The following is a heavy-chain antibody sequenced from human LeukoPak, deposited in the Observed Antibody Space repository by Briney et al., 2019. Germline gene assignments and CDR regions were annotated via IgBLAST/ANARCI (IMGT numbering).Heavy chain of an antibody. CDR3: TTEVPAGLRMIVVVREVNDWYFDL. CDR2: IKSKTDGGTT. V-gene: IGHV3-15*01. Sequence: PGGSLRLSCAASGFTFSNAWMSWVRQAPGKGLEWVGRIKSKTDGGTTDYAAPVKGRFTISRDDSKNTLYLQMNSLKTEDTAVYYCTTEVPAGLRMIVVVREVNDWYFDLWGRGTLVTVSS. J-gene: IGHJ2*01. D-gene: IGHD3-22*01. CDR1: GFTFSNAW.